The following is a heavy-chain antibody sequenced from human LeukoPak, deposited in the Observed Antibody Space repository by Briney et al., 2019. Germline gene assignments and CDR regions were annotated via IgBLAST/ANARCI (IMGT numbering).Heavy chain of an antibody. Sequence: PSETLSLTCTVSGGSVSNYYWSWIRQPPGKGLEWIGSIYYSGSTYYNPSLKSRVTISVDTSKNQFSLKLSSVTAADTAVYYCARTITGMKAFDIWGQGTMVTVSS. CDR3: ARTITGMKAFDI. J-gene: IGHJ3*02. CDR2: IYYSGST. CDR1: GGSVSNYY. D-gene: IGHD1-20*01. V-gene: IGHV4-39*01.